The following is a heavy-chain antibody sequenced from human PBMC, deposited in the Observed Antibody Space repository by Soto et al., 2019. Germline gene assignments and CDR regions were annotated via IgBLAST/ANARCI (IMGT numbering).Heavy chain of an antibody. CDR2: IYYSGST. J-gene: IGHJ4*02. Sequence: SDTLSLTCTVSGGSIRNDGFYWSWIRQHPGKGLEWIGYIYYSGSTYYNPSLKSRVTISVDTSKNQFSLKLSSVTAADTAVYYCARPFGVAAAGPFDYWGQGTLVTVSS. D-gene: IGHD6-13*01. V-gene: IGHV4-31*03. CDR3: ARPFGVAAAGPFDY. CDR1: GGSIRNDGFY.